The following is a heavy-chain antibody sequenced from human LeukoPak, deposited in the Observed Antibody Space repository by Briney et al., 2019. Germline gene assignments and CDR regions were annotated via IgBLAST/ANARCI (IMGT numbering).Heavy chain of an antibody. Sequence: SETLSLTCTVSGGSISSSSYYWGWIRQPPGKGLEWIGSIYYSGSTYYNSSLKSRVTISVDTSKNQYSLKLSSVTAADTAVYYRARLPMVRGVIAQTFDYWGQGTLVTVSS. J-gene: IGHJ4*02. CDR2: IYYSGST. CDR3: ARLPMVRGVIAQTFDY. CDR1: GGSISSSSYY. V-gene: IGHV4-39*01. D-gene: IGHD3-10*01.